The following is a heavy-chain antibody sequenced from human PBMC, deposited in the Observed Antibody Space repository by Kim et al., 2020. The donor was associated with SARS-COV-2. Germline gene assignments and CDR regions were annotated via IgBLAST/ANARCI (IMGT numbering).Heavy chain of an antibody. J-gene: IGHJ4*02. CDR3: ASAKYYHGSESPIGQLDY. CDR1: GGIFSSYA. CDR2: IIPIFGTA. D-gene: IGHD3-10*01. V-gene: IGHV1-69*13. Sequence: SVKVSCKASGGIFSSYAISWVRQAPGQGLEWMGGIIPIFGTANYAQKFQGRVTISADESTSTAYMELSSLRSEDTAVYYCASAKYYHGSESPIGQLDYWGQGTLVTVSS.